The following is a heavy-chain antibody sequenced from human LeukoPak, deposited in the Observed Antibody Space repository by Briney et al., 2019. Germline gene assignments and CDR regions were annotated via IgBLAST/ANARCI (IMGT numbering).Heavy chain of an antibody. V-gene: IGHV4-59*01. J-gene: IGHJ6*03. CDR3: VSQYYHIDV. CDR1: GGSISDNY. CDR2: IYYSGNT. Sequence: SETLSLTCSVSGGSISDNYWTWIRQPPGKGLEWIGYIYYSGNTNYNPALKSRATISIATSKTQFSLKLTSVTAADTAVYYCVSQYYHIDVWGKGISVTVSS.